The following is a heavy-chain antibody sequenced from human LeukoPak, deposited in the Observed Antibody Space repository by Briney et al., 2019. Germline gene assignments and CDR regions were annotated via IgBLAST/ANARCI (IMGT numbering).Heavy chain of an antibody. V-gene: IGHV3-30*02. J-gene: IGHJ3*02. D-gene: IGHD3-22*01. CDR3: AKDTRTYYYDSSGYGDAFDI. Sequence: PGGSLRLSCAASGFTFSSYGMHWVRQAPGKGLEWVAFIRYDGSNEYYADSVKGRFTISRDNSKNTLYLQMNSLRAEDTAVYYCAKDTRTYYYDSSGYGDAFDIWGQGTMVTVSS. CDR2: IRYDGSNE. CDR1: GFTFSSYG.